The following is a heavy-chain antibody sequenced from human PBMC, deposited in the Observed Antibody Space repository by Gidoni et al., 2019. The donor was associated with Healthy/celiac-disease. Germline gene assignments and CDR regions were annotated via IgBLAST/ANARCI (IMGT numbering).Heavy chain of an antibody. D-gene: IGHD3-10*01. CDR3: AKDGITMVRGVIINYYYYYYMDV. V-gene: IGHV3-30*18. J-gene: IGHJ6*03. CDR2: ISYDGSNK. CDR1: GFTFSSYG. Sequence: GFTFSSYGMHWVRQAPGKGLEWVAVISYDGSNKYYADSVKGRFTISRDNSKNTLYLQMNSLRAEDTAVYYCAKDGITMVRGVIINYYYYYYMDVWGKGTTVTVSS.